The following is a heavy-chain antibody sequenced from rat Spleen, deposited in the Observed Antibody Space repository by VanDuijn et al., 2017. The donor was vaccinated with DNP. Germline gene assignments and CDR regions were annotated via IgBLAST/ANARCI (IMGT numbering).Heavy chain of an antibody. V-gene: IGHV5S13*01. CDR2: ITTAGGHA. Sequence: EVQLVESGGGLVQPGRSLKLSCAASGFTFSDYGMAWVRQLPSRGLQWVASITTAGGHAYYRDSVKGRFTISRDNAKGILYLQMNSLRSEDTATYYCARGNDGYYPYWYFDFWGPGTMVTVSS. J-gene: IGHJ1*01. CDR1: GFTFSDYG. CDR3: ARGNDGYYPYWYFDF. D-gene: IGHD1-12*03.